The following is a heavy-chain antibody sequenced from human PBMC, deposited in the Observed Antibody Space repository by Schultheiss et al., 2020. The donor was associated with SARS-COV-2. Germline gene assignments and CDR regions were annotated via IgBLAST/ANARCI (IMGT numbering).Heavy chain of an antibody. CDR2: INHSGST. CDR3: AREGGSGSFQYGYGMDV. V-gene: IGHV4-31*03. CDR1: GGSISSGGYY. Sequence: SETLSLTCTVSGGSISSGGYYWSWIRQHPGKGLEWIGEINHSGSTNYNPSLKSRVTISVDTSKNQFSLKLSSVTAADTAVYYCAREGGSGSFQYGYGMDVWGQGTTVTVSS. J-gene: IGHJ6*02. D-gene: IGHD3-10*01.